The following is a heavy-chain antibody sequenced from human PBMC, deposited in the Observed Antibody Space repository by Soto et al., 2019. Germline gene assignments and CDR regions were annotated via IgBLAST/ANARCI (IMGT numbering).Heavy chain of an antibody. CDR1: AASFSKYY. D-gene: IGHD3-16*01. Sequence: SETLSLTCTVSAASFSKYYWTWIRQPPGKGLEWIGYVYFNGNTNYNPSLKRRVSISIDTSKNQISLTLNSVTAADTAVYYCASVTFGGVVLAHWGQGTLVTVS. J-gene: IGHJ4*02. CDR2: VYFNGNT. V-gene: IGHV4-59*01. CDR3: ASVTFGGVVLAH.